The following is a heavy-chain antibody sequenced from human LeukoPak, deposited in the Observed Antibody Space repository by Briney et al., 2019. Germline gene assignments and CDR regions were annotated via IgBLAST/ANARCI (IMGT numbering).Heavy chain of an antibody. V-gene: IGHV3-7*01. CDR2: INEDENKK. D-gene: IGHD2-2*01. Sequence: PGGSLRLSCAASGFTVSNKYMTWVRQAPGKGLECVANINEDENKKYYVDSVKGRFTISRDNTKNSLYLRMNSLRAEDTAVYYCARGCTSSSCYDYWGQGTLVTVSS. CDR1: GFTVSNKY. J-gene: IGHJ4*02. CDR3: ARGCTSSSCYDY.